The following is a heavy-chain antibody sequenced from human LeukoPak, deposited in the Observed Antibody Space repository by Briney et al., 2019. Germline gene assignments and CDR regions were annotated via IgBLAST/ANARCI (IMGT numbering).Heavy chain of an antibody. Sequence: PGGSLRLSCAASGFTFSSYAMSWVRQAPGKGLEWVSAISGRGGSTYYADSVKGRFTISRDNSKSTLYLQMNSLRAEDTAVYYCAKDSLYSSGLPYFDYWGQGTLVTVSS. CDR1: GFTFSSYA. V-gene: IGHV3-23*01. CDR3: AKDSLYSSGLPYFDY. D-gene: IGHD6-19*01. CDR2: ISGRGGST. J-gene: IGHJ4*02.